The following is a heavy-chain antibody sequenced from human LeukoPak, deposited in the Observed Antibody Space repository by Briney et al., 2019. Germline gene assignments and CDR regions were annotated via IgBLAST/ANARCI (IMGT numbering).Heavy chain of an antibody. J-gene: IGHJ6*02. D-gene: IGHD5-12*01. V-gene: IGHV4-4*02. CDR1: GGSISSSNW. CDR2: IYHSGST. Sequence: SGTLSLTCAVSGGSISSSNWWSWVRQPPGKGLEWIGEIYHSGSTNYNPSLKSRVTISVDKSKNQFSLKLSSVTAADTAVYYCARETVATIGHYYGMDVWGQGTTVTVSS. CDR3: ARETVATIGHYYGMDV.